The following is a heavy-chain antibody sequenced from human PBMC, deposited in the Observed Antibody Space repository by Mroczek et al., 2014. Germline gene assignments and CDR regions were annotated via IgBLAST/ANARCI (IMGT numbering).Heavy chain of an antibody. D-gene: IGHD2-15*01. CDR1: VGRSVVTT. CDR3: ARGVSYEYCSGGSCPLDWFDP. J-gene: IGHJ5*02. V-gene: IGHV4-34*01. Sequence: QVQLQQWGGRTVEAFRRPCPSPALSMVGRSVVTTGAGSASPHGKGLEWIGEINHSGSTNYNPSLKSRVTISVDTSKNQFSLKLSSVTAADTAVYYCARGVSYEYCSGGSCPLDWFDPWGQGTLVTVSS. CDR2: INHSGST.